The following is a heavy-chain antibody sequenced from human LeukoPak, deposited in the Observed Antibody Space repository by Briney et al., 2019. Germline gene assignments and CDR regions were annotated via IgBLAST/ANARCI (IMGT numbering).Heavy chain of an antibody. D-gene: IGHD4-11*01. CDR2: IKSKTDGGTT. CDR3: TTDYSNREVYYHYGMDV. Sequence: GGSLRLSCAASGFTFSNAWMSWVRQAPGKGLEWVGRIKSKTDGGTTDYAAPVKGRFTISRDDSKNTLYLQMNSLKTEDTAVYYCTTDYSNREVYYHYGMDVWGQGTTVTVSS. V-gene: IGHV3-15*01. J-gene: IGHJ6*02. CDR1: GFTFSNAW.